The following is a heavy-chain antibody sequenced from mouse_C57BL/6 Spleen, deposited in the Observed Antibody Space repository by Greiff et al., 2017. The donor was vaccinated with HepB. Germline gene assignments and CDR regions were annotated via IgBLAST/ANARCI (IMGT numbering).Heavy chain of an antibody. Sequence: EVQLMESGPELVKPGASVKIPCKASGYTFTDYNMDWVKQSHGKSLEWIGDINPNNGGTIYNQKFKGKATLTVDKSSSTAYMELRSLTSEDTAVYYCARRYYGSRGYFDVWGTGTTVTVSS. J-gene: IGHJ1*03. CDR3: ARRYYGSRGYFDV. V-gene: IGHV1-18*01. CDR2: INPNNGGT. CDR1: GYTFTDYN. D-gene: IGHD1-1*01.